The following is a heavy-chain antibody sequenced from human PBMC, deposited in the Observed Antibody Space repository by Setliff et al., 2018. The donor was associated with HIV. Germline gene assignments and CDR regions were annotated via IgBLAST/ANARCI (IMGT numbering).Heavy chain of an antibody. Sequence: SETLSLTCAVSGGSISSRDWWSWVRQPPGKGLEWIGEIYHSGSTNYNPSLKSRVTISVDKSKSQFSLKLISVTAADTAVYYCAIDHVTNIAESGYGYTRIDPWGPGISVTVSS. J-gene: IGHJ5*02. D-gene: IGHD5-18*01. CDR2: IYHSGST. CDR3: AIDHVTNIAESGYGYTRIDP. V-gene: IGHV4-4*02. CDR1: GGSISSRDW.